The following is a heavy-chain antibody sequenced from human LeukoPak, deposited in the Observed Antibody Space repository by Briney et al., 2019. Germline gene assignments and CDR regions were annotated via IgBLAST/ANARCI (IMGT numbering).Heavy chain of an antibody. D-gene: IGHD4-17*01. Sequence: GGSLRLSCAASGFAVSSNYMSWVRQAPGKGLEWVSVIYSGGSTYYADSMKGRFTISRDNSKNTLYLQMNSLRAEDTAVYYCARARNYGDYVMDVWGKGTTVTVSS. V-gene: IGHV3-66*02. CDR1: GFAVSSNY. CDR2: IYSGGST. J-gene: IGHJ6*04. CDR3: ARARNYGDYVMDV.